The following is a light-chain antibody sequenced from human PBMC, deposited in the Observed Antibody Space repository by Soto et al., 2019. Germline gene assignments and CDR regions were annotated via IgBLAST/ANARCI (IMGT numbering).Light chain of an antibody. V-gene: IGKV1-5*01. CDR3: QQYNTYSWT. Sequence: DIQMTQSPSTLSASVGDRVTITCRAGQSISTWLAWYQQKPGQAPKLLISAASNLESGVPSRFSGSGSGTEFTLTISGLLPDDFATYYCQQYNTYSWTFGHVKKV. J-gene: IGKJ1*01. CDR2: AAS. CDR1: QSISTW.